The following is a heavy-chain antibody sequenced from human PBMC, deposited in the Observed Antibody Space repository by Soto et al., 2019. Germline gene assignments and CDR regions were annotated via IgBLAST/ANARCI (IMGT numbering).Heavy chain of an antibody. CDR2: SNPSGGST. CDR3: AGGGVVLVPAANAFDI. V-gene: IGHV1-46*01. CDR1: GYTFTSYY. J-gene: IGHJ3*02. Sequence: QVQLVQSGAEVKKPGASVKVSCKASGYTFTSYYMHWVRQAPGQGLEWMGISNPSGGSTSYAQKVQGRVTMTRDTSTRTVYMELSSLRSEETAVYYWAGGGVVLVPAANAFDIWGQGTMGTVSS. D-gene: IGHD2-2*01.